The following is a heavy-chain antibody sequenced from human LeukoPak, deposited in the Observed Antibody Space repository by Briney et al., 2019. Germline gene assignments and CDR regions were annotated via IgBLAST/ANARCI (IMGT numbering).Heavy chain of an antibody. D-gene: IGHD1-14*01. CDR1: GFSFSDYA. CDR2: ISYDGSND. J-gene: IGHJ4*02. Sequence: PGRSLRLPCAASGFSFSDYAMDWVRQAPGKGLEWVAVISYDGSNDYYADSVKGRFTISRDDSKSTLYLQMNSLRAEDTAVYYCARGRPVDFWGQGTLVTVSS. V-gene: IGHV3-30*04. CDR3: ARGRPVDF.